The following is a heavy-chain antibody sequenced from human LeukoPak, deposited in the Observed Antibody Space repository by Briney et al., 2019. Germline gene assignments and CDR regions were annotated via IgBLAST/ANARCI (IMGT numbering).Heavy chain of an antibody. CDR3: ARARKGYYFDY. J-gene: IGHJ4*02. V-gene: IGHV3-11*04. CDR2: IDTSGSAM. Sequence: GGSLRLSCAASGFTFSDNYMIWIRQAPGKGLEWVSYIDTSGSAMYYAVPVKGRLTISRDNARNSLYLQMNSLRAEDTAVYYCARARKGYYFDYWGQGTLVTVSS. CDR1: GFTFSDNY. D-gene: IGHD1-14*01.